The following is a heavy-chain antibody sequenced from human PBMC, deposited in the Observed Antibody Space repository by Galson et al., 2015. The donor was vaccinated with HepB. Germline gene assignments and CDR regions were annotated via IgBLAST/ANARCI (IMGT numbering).Heavy chain of an antibody. CDR3: ARMAGTAVAGVYYYYGMDV. Sequence: PALVKPTQTLTLTSTFSGFSLSTSGMCVCWIRQPPGKALEWLALIDWDDDQYYSTSLKTRLTISKDTSKNQVVLTMTNMDPVDTATYYCARMAGTAVAGVYYYYGMDVWGQGTTVTVSS. CDR2: IDWDDDQ. CDR1: GFSLSTSGMC. D-gene: IGHD6-19*01. J-gene: IGHJ6*02. V-gene: IGHV2-70*01.